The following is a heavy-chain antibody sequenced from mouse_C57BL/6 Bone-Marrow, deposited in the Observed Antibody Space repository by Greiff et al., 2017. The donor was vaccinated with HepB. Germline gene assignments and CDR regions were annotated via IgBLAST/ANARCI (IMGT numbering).Heavy chain of an antibody. CDR2: ISYDGSN. V-gene: IGHV3-6*01. J-gene: IGHJ3*01. D-gene: IGHD2-3*01. CDR1: GYSITSGYY. Sequence: ESGPGLVKPSQSLSLTCSVTGYSITSGYYWNWIRQFPGNKLEWMGYISYDGSNNYNPSLKNRISITRDTSKNQFFLKLNSVTTEDTATYYCLDGLAYWGQGTLVTVSA. CDR3: LDGLAY.